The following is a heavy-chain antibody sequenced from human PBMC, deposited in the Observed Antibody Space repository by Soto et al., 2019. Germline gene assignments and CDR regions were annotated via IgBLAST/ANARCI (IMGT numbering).Heavy chain of an antibody. D-gene: IGHD5-18*01. CDR2: IYYRGGA. CDR3: ARRQLGDYFDY. Sequence: PSETLSLTCTVSGGSISGSGYQWGWIRHHPGKALEWIGNIYYRGGAYYNPSLKSRVTISVDTSKNQFSLKLSSVTAADTAVYYCARRQLGDYFDYWGQGTLVTVSS. J-gene: IGHJ4*02. CDR1: GGSISGSGYQ. V-gene: IGHV4-39*01.